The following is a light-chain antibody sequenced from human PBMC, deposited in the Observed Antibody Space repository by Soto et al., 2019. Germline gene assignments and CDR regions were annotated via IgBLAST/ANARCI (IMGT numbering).Light chain of an antibody. CDR1: QSVRSY. CDR2: DAS. CDR3: QQGGP. J-gene: IGKJ5*01. Sequence: DIVLTQSPATLSLSPGERATLSCRASQSVRSYFGSYQQRPGQAPRLLIYDASNRATGIPSTFSGSRSGTGCTLSISSLEPEEFAVYDCQQGGPFGEGTRLAIK. V-gene: IGKV3-11*01.